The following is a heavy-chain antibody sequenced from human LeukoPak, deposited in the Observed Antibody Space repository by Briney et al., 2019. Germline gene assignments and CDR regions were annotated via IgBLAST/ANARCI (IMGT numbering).Heavy chain of an antibody. J-gene: IGHJ6*03. Sequence: PGGSLRLSCVPSGFTFSSYSMNWVRQAPGKGLEWVSSISSSSSYIYYADSVKGRFTISRDNAKNSLYLQMNSLRAEDTAVYYCARDYCSSTSCYGFYYMDVWGKGTTVTVSS. CDR2: ISSSSSYI. CDR1: GFTFSSYS. V-gene: IGHV3-21*01. CDR3: ARDYCSSTSCYGFYYMDV. D-gene: IGHD2-2*01.